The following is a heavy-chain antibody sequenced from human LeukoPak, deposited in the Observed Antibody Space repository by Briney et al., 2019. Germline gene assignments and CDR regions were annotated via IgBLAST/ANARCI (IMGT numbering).Heavy chain of an antibody. D-gene: IGHD6-13*01. V-gene: IGHV3-7*01. J-gene: IGHJ1*01. Sequence: PGGSLRLSCAASGFTFSSYWMSWVRQAPGKGLEWVANIKQDGSEKYYVDSVKGRFTISRDNAKNSLYLQMNSLRAEDTAVYYCARDGTIAAAFVPAEYFQHWGQGTLVTVSS. CDR1: GFTFSSYW. CDR2: IKQDGSEK. CDR3: ARDGTIAAAFVPAEYFQH.